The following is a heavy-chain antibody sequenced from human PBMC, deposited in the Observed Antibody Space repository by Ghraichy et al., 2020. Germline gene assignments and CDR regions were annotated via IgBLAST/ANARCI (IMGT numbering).Heavy chain of an antibody. CDR2: LSGSGGSP. V-gene: IGHV3-23*01. CDR3: SKGGVITLWYFDY. D-gene: IGHD3-22*01. CDR1: GFTLSNYA. Sequence: GGSLRLSCAASGFTLSNYAMRWVRQAPGKGLEWVSALSGSGGSPYCADSVRGRFTISRDNSKNTLYLQMNSLRAEDTAVYYCSKGGVITLWYFDYWGQGALVTVSS. J-gene: IGHJ4*02.